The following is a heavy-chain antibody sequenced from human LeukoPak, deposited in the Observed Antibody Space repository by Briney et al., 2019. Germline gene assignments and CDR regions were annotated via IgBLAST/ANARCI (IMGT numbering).Heavy chain of an antibody. Sequence: GGPLRLSCAASGFTFSDYAMHWVRQAPGKGLEWVAVISKDGSDKYYPGSVRGRFTISRDNSKNTIYPQMDSLRAEDTAIYYCARDYWWNYDYWGQGTLVTVSS. CDR3: ARDYWWNYDY. D-gene: IGHD1-7*01. V-gene: IGHV3-30-3*01. CDR2: ISKDGSDK. J-gene: IGHJ4*02. CDR1: GFTFSDYA.